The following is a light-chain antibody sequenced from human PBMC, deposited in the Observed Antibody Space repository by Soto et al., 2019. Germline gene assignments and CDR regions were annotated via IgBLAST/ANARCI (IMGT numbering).Light chain of an antibody. CDR2: AAS. CDR3: QQASSFPLT. J-gene: IGKJ4*01. Sequence: DVQVTQSPSSLSASVEDRVTITSRASQSISSYLNWYQQKPGQAPKLLILAASSLQSGVPPRFSGSESGTEFTLTISSLQPEDVATYYCQQASSFPLTFGGGTKVDI. CDR1: QSISSY. V-gene: IGKV1-39*01.